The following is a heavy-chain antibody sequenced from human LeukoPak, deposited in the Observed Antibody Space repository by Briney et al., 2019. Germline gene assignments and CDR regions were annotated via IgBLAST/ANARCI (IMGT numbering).Heavy chain of an antibody. CDR2: ISHDGSNK. V-gene: IGHV3-30*18. J-gene: IGHJ6*03. D-gene: IGHD4-11*01. CDR1: GFTFSGYG. Sequence: GRSLRLYCAASGFTFSGYGIHWVRQAPGKGLEWVALISHDGSNKYYGDSVEGRFTISRDNSKNTVHLLMNSLRAEDTAVYYCAKDHDYSNARGGYSYYMDVWGQGTLVTVSS. CDR3: AKDHDYSNARGGYSYYMDV.